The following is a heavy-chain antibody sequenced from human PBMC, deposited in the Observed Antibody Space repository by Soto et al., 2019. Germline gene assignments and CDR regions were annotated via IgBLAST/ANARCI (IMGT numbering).Heavy chain of an antibody. Sequence: PGGSLRLSCAASGFTFSSYAMSWVRQAPGKGLEWVSAISGSGGSTYYADSVKGRFTISRDNSKNTLYLQMNSLRAEDTAVYYRAELTMVRGVRGWFDPWGQGTLVTVSS. CDR1: GFTFSSYA. V-gene: IGHV3-23*01. D-gene: IGHD3-10*01. CDR3: AELTMVRGVRGWFDP. J-gene: IGHJ5*02. CDR2: ISGSGGST.